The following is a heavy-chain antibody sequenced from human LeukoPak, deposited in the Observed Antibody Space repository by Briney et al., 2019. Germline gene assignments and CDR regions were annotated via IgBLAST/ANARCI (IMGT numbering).Heavy chain of an antibody. CDR3: AKYLCSSTTCQPLNSYYGMDV. D-gene: IGHD2-2*01. CDR2: ISDSGGST. Sequence: GGSLRLSCAASGFTFSRYAMSWVRQAPGKGLEWVSTISDSGGSTYYADYVKGRFPISRDNSKNTLYLQMNSLRADDTAVYYCAKYLCSSTTCQPLNSYYGMDVWGQGTTVTVSS. J-gene: IGHJ6*02. CDR1: GFTFSRYA. V-gene: IGHV3-23*01.